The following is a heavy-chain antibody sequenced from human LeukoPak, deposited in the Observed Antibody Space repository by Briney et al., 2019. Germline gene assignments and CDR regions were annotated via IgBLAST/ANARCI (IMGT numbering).Heavy chain of an antibody. CDR2: INYSGST. D-gene: IGHD6-13*01. Sequence: SETLSLTCTVSGGSISSTFYYWGWIRQPPGKGLEWIGSINYSGSTYYNPSLKSRVTISVDTSKNQFSLKLSSVTAADTAVYYCARVYYSNSYDYWYFDLWGRGTLVTVSS. J-gene: IGHJ2*01. CDR3: ARVYYSNSYDYWYFDL. CDR1: GGSISSTFYY. V-gene: IGHV4-39*07.